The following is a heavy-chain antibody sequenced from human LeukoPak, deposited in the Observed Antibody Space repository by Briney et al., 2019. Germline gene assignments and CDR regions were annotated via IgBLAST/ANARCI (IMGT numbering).Heavy chain of an antibody. CDR3: AKALYDSPLTGDS. D-gene: IGHD3-22*01. J-gene: IGHJ4*02. Sequence: GLTLRLSCAASGFTLSSYGMSWVRQAPGKRLEWVSSISRTTTYIYYADSVKGRFTISRDNAKNTLFLQMNSLRVEDTATYYCAKALYDSPLTGDSWGQGTLVTVSS. V-gene: IGHV3-21*04. CDR2: ISRTTTYI. CDR1: GFTLSSYG.